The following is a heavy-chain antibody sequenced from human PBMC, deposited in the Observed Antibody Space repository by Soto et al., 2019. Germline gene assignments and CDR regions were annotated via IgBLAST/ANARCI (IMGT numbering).Heavy chain of an antibody. CDR1: GYTFTTYP. D-gene: IGHD2-8*02. CDR3: TRGGPVVLEVFAAHQANYNYFGP. V-gene: IGHV1-3*01. Sequence: QVQLVQSGAEVKKPGASVKVSCTASGYTFTTYPIHWVRQAPGQSLEWMGWINGGNGNTKYSQKFQDRVTITRDKSARTAYMELASLTSEDTAVYYCTRGGPVVLEVFAAHQANYNYFGPWGQGALVTVSS. J-gene: IGHJ5*02. CDR2: INGGNGNT.